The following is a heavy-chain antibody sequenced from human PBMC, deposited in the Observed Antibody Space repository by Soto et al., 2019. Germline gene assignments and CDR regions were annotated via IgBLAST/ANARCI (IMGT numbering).Heavy chain of an antibody. V-gene: IGHV1-18*01. CDR1: GYTFTSYG. CDR2: INPYNGNT. Sequence: QVQLVQSGAEVKKPGASVKVSCKASGYTFTSYGISWVRQAPGQGLEWMGWINPYNGNTKYAQKLQGRVTMTTDTSTSTAYMELSSLRSDDTALYSCARDAAVGLFDYWGQGTLVTVSS. CDR3: ARDAAVGLFDY. J-gene: IGHJ4*02. D-gene: IGHD1-26*01.